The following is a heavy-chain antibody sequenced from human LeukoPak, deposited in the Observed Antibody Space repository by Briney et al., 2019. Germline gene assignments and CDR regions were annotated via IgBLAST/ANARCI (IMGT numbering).Heavy chain of an antibody. CDR3: AKDSTVTGRIYGMDV. CDR2: IAYDGSNE. V-gene: IGHV3-30*02. J-gene: IGHJ6*02. D-gene: IGHD4-17*01. Sequence: PGGSLRLSCAASGFTFSSYAMTWVRQAPGKWLEWVATIAYDGSNEFYADSVKGRFTISRDNSKNTLYLQMNSLRAEDTAVYYCAKDSTVTGRIYGMDVWGQGTTVTVSS. CDR1: GFTFSSYA.